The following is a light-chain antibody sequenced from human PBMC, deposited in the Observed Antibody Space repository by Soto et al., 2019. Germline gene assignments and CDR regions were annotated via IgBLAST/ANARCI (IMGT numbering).Light chain of an antibody. CDR2: KAS. V-gene: IGKV1-5*03. J-gene: IGKJ1*01. CDR3: QQYNSYWT. Sequence: DIQMTQSPSTLSASVGDRVTITCRASQSISSWLAWYQQKPGKAPKLLIYKASSLESGVPSRFSGSGSGTEFTLTISRLQPDDFATYFCQQYNSYWTFGQGTKGEIK. CDR1: QSISSW.